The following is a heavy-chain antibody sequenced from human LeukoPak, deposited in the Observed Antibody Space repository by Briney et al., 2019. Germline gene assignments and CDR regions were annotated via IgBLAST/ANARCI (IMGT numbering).Heavy chain of an antibody. Sequence: SETLSLTCAVYGGSFSGYYWSWIRQPPGKGLEWIGEINHSGSTNYNPSLKSRVTISVDTSKNQFSLKLSSVTAADTAVYYCARLAVAVPYYYGMDVWGQGTTVTVSS. D-gene: IGHD6-19*01. CDR2: INHSGST. J-gene: IGHJ6*02. CDR1: GGSFSGYY. V-gene: IGHV4-34*01. CDR3: ARLAVAVPYYYGMDV.